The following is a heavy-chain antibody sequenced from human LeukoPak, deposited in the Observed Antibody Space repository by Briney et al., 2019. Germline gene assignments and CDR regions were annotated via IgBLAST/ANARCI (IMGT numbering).Heavy chain of an antibody. CDR1: GFTFSSYE. D-gene: IGHD2/OR15-2a*01. CDR2: ISSSGSTI. J-gene: IGHJ4*02. V-gene: IGHV3-48*03. CDR3: ARSGLSRFGF. Sequence: PGGSLRLSCAASGFTFSSYEMNWVRQAQGKGLEWVSYISSSGSTIYYADSVKGRFTISRDNSRSTLYLQMNSLRAEDTAVYYCARSGLSRFGFWGQGTLVTVSS.